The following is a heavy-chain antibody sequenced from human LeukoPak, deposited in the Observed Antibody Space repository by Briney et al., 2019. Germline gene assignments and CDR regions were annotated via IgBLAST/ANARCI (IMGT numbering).Heavy chain of an antibody. J-gene: IGHJ4*02. Sequence: GGSLRLSCAASGFTFSNAWMSWVRQAPGKGLEWVGRIKSKTDGGTTDYAAPVKDRFTISRDDSKNTLYLQMNSLKTEDTAVYYCTTDPSSGWSYYFDYWGQGTLVTVSS. CDR1: GFTFSNAW. D-gene: IGHD6-19*01. CDR3: TTDPSSGWSYYFDY. V-gene: IGHV3-15*01. CDR2: IKSKTDGGTT.